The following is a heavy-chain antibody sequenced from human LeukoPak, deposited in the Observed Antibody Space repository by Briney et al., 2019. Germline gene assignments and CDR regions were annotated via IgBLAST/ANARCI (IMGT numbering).Heavy chain of an antibody. J-gene: IGHJ4*02. CDR3: ASGDPFDY. Sequence: KSSETLSLTCTVSGGSISSSRDYWAWLRQPPGKGLEWIANIYYSGSTYYNPSFKSRVTISVDTSKNQFSLKLSSVTAADTAVYYCASGDPFDYWGQGTLVTVSS. D-gene: IGHD4-17*01. V-gene: IGHV4-39*07. CDR2: IYYSGST. CDR1: GGSISSSRDY.